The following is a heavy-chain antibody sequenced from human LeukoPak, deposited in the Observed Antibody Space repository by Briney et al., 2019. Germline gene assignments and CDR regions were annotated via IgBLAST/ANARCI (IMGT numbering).Heavy chain of an antibody. D-gene: IGHD2-2*01. Sequence: PSETLSLTCAVYGGSFSGYYWSWIRQPPGKGLEWIGEINHSGSTNYNPSLKSRVTISVDTSKNQFSLKLSSVTAADTAVYYCARKSKTGYCSSTSCYRGVFGYWGQGTLVTVSS. CDR3: ARKSKTGYCSSTSCYRGVFGY. J-gene: IGHJ4*02. CDR2: INHSGST. CDR1: GGSFSGYY. V-gene: IGHV4-34*01.